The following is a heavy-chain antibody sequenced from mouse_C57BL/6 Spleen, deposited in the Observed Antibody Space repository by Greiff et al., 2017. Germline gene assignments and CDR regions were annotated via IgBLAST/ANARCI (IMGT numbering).Heavy chain of an antibody. CDR2: IYPGSGNT. Sequence: QVQLQQSGAELARPGASVKLSCKASGYTFTSYGISWVKQRTGQGLEWIGEIYPGSGNTYYNEKFKGKATLTADKSSSTAYMELRSLTSEDSAVYFCSYFDVWGTGTTVTVSS. CDR1: GYTFTSYG. J-gene: IGHJ1*03. CDR3: SYFDV. V-gene: IGHV1-81*01.